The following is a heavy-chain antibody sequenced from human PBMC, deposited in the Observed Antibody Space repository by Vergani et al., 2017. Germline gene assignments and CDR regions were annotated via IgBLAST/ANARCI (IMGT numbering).Heavy chain of an antibody. V-gene: IGHV3-23*01. CDR2: ISGSGGST. D-gene: IGHD1-1*01. CDR3: VGTGTTDYYYGMDV. Sequence: EVQLLESGGGLVQPGGSLRLSCAASGFTFSSYAMSWVRQAPGKGMEWVSAISGSGGSTYYADSVKGRFTISRDNAKNTPYLQMNSLRAEDTAVYYCVGTGTTDYYYGMDVWGQGTTVTVSS. J-gene: IGHJ6*02. CDR1: GFTFSSYA.